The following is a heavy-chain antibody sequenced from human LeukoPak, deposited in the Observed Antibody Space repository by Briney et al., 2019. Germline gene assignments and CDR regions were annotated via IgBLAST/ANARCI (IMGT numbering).Heavy chain of an antibody. V-gene: IGHV3-23*01. CDR1: XFTFSSYA. CDR2: ISGSGGST. J-gene: IGHJ6*02. D-gene: IGHD3-22*01. CDR3: AKGAHYDSSGYYYYYGMDV. Sequence: GSLRLXCAASXFTFSSYAMSWVRQAPGKGLEWVSAISGSGGSTYYADSVKGRFTISRDNSKNTLYLQMNSLRAEDTAVYYCAKGAHYDSSGYYYYYGMDVWGQGTTVTVSS.